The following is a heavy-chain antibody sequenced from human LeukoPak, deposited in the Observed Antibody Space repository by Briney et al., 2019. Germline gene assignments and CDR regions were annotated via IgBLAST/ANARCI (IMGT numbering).Heavy chain of an antibody. CDR1: GGTFSSYA. V-gene: IGHV1-69*04. Sequence: ASVKVSCKASGGTFSSYAISWVRQAPGQGLEWMGRIIPILGIANYAQKFQGRVTITADKSTSTAYMELSSLRSEDTAVYYCARPRGSSWYYYYGMDVWGQGTTVTVSS. CDR3: ARPRGSSWYYYYGMDV. D-gene: IGHD6-13*01. CDR2: IIPILGIA. J-gene: IGHJ6*02.